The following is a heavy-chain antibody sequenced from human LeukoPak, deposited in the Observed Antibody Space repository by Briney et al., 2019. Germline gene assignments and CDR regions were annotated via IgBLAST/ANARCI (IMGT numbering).Heavy chain of an antibody. J-gene: IGHJ3*02. Sequence: ASVKVSCKVPGYTLTELSMHWVRQAPGKGLEWMGGFDPEDGETIYAQKFQGRVTMTRDTSTSTVYMELSRLRSEDTAVYYCARGDHVRIYAESAFDIWGQGTKVTVSS. CDR2: FDPEDGET. D-gene: IGHD3-3*01. CDR3: ARGDHVRIYAESAFDI. V-gene: IGHV1-24*01. CDR1: GYTLTELS.